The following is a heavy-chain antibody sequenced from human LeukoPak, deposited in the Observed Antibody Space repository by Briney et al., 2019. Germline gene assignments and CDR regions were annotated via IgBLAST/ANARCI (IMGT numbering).Heavy chain of an antibody. CDR1: GYTFTSYG. J-gene: IGHJ4*02. CDR3: ARQVQAPPQLRYFDLDY. Sequence: GASVKVSCKASGYTFTSYGISWVRQAPGQGLEWMGWISAYNGNTNYAQKLQGRVTMTTDTSTSTAYMELRSLRSDDTAVYYCARQVQAPPQLRYFDLDYWGQGTLVTVSS. V-gene: IGHV1-18*01. CDR2: ISAYNGNT. D-gene: IGHD3-9*01.